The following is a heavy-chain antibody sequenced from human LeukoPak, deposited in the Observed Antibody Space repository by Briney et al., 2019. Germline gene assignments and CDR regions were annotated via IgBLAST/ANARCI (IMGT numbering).Heavy chain of an antibody. CDR2: IIPIFGTA. V-gene: IGHV1-69*13. D-gene: IGHD1-7*01. Sequence: AASVKVSCKASGGTFSSYAISWVRQAPGQGLEWMGGIIPIFGTANYAQKFQGRVTITADESTSTAYMELSSLRSEDTAVYYCARDGSTGTTGGNWFDPWGQGTPATVSS. CDR1: GGTFSSYA. J-gene: IGHJ5*02. CDR3: ARDGSTGTTGGNWFDP.